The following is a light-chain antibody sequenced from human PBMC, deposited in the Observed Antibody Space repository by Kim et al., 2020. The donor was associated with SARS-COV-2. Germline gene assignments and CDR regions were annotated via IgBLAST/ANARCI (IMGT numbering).Light chain of an antibody. Sequence: FGQTVRITCHGNSRGVYDASWYQRKQEQAPVLVIYGKNNLPSGIPDRFSGSSSGNTASLTIPSVHAVDDADYYGNSRDSCGNHLVVFGGGTQLTVL. CDR2: GKN. V-gene: IGLV3-19*01. J-gene: IGLJ2*01. CDR1: SRGVYD. CDR3: NSRDSCGNHLVV.